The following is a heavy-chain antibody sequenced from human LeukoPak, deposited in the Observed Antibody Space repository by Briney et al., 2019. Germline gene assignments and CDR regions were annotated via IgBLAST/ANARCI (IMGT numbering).Heavy chain of an antibody. J-gene: IGHJ5*02. V-gene: IGHV4-30-2*01. D-gene: IGHD2-15*01. Sequence: KTSETLSLTCAVSGGSISSGGYSWSWIRQPPGKGLEWIGYIYHSGSTYYNPSLKSRATISVDRSKNQFSLKLSSVTAADTAVYYCARVGYCSGGSCYSGWFDPWGQGTLVTVSS. CDR3: ARVGYCSGGSCYSGWFDP. CDR1: GGSISSGGYS. CDR2: IYHSGST.